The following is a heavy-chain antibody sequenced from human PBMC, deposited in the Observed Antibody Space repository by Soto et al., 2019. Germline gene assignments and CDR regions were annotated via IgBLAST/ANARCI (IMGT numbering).Heavy chain of an antibody. Sequence: ASVKVSCKASGYTFTGYYMHWVRQAPGQGLEWMGWINPNSGGTNYAQKFQGWVTMTRDTSISTAYMELSGLRSDDTAVYYCARSVRSTPDAFDIWGRGTMVTVSS. CDR2: INPNSGGT. J-gene: IGHJ3*02. CDR1: GYTFTGYY. CDR3: ARSVRSTPDAFDI. V-gene: IGHV1-2*04. D-gene: IGHD3-3*01.